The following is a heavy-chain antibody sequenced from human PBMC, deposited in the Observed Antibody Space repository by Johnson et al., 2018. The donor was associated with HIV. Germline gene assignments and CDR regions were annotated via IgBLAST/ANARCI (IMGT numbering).Heavy chain of an antibody. CDR1: GLTFSSYG. Sequence: QVQLVESGGGVAQPGRSLRLSCEVSGLTFSSYGFHWVRQSPGKGLEWVAVVWYDGRNKHYADSVKGRFTISRDNSINTVSLQMNSLRAEDTALYYCARGHDYYDSSGYLHAFDIWGQGTVVTVSS. V-gene: IGHV3-33*01. J-gene: IGHJ3*02. CDR2: VWYDGRNK. D-gene: IGHD3-22*01. CDR3: ARGHDYYDSSGYLHAFDI.